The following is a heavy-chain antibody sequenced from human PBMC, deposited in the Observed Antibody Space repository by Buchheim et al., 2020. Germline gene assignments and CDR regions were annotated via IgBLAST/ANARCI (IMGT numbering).Heavy chain of an antibody. CDR2: IYSSGGT. V-gene: IGHV4-4*07. CDR3: ARDRLEHFDY. J-gene: IGHJ4*02. D-gene: IGHD1-1*01. Sequence: QVQLRESGPGLMKPSETLSLTCTVSGGSITNFYWSWIRQPAGKGLEWIGRIYSSGGTSYNPSLKSRVIMSVDTSKDPISLTLISVTAADAAVYFCARDRLEHFDYWGQGAL. CDR1: GGSITNFY.